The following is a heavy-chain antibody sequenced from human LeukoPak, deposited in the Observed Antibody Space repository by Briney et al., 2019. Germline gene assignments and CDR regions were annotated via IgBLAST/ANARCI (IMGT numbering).Heavy chain of an antibody. Sequence: GGSLRLSCAASGFTFNTYGMNWVRQAPGKGLEWVSAISGSGGSTYYADSVKGRFTISRDNSKNTLYLQMHSLRAEDTAVYYCAGRGSGSYFDYWGQGTLVTVSS. J-gene: IGHJ4*02. CDR3: AGRGSGSYFDY. V-gene: IGHV3-23*01. CDR1: GFTFNTYG. CDR2: ISGSGGST. D-gene: IGHD3-10*01.